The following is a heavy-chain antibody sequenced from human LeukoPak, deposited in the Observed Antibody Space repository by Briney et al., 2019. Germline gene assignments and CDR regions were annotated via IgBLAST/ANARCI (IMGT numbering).Heavy chain of an antibody. V-gene: IGHV3-23*01. CDR2: ISGSGGST. J-gene: IGHJ4*02. D-gene: IGHD2-2*01. Sequence: GGSLRLSCAASGFTFSSYAMSWVRQAPGKGLEWVSAISGSGGSTYYADSVKGRFTISRDNSKNTLYLQMNSLRAEDTAVYYCGKSGGKYQLLPDYWGQGTLVTVSS. CDR1: GFTFSSYA. CDR3: GKSGGKYQLLPDY.